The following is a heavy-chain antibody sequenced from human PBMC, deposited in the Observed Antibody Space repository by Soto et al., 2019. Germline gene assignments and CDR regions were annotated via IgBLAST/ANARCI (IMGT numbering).Heavy chain of an antibody. J-gene: IGHJ6*02. CDR2: IVVGSVNT. Sequence: SVKVSCKASGFTFTSSAVQWVRQARGQRIEWIGWIVVGSVNTNYAQKFQERVTITRDMSTSTAYMELSSLRSEDTAVYYCAAYSSSWYLNYYGMDVWGQGTTVTVSS. V-gene: IGHV1-58*01. D-gene: IGHD6-13*01. CDR1: GFTFTSSA. CDR3: AAYSSSWYLNYYGMDV.